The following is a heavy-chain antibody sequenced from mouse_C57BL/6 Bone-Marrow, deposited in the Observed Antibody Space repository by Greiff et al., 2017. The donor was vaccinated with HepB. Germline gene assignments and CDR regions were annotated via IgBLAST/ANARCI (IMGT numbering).Heavy chain of an antibody. CDR2: IWSGGST. D-gene: IGHD1-1*01. J-gene: IGHJ1*03. CDR1: GFSFTSYG. V-gene: IGHV2-2*01. Sequence: VQLQQSGPGLVQPSQSLSITCTVSGFSFTSYGVHWVRQSPGKGLEWLGVIWSGGSTDYNAAFISSLSISKDKSKSQVFFKMNSLQADDTAIYYWASQYYYCSSYRLYFDVWGTGTTVTVSS. CDR3: ASQYYYCSSYRLYFDV.